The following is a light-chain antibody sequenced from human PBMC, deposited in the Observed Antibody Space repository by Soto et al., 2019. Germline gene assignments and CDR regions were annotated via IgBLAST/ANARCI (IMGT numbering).Light chain of an antibody. CDR1: QSIRNN. CDR3: QQYDNWPLT. Sequence: EIVMTQSPATLSVSPGERATLSCRASQSIRNNLAWYQQKPGQAPRLLASGASTRATGVPARFSGSASGTEFSLTISSLQSEDFAIYFCQQYDNWPLTLGGGTKVDIK. V-gene: IGKV3-15*01. J-gene: IGKJ4*01. CDR2: GAS.